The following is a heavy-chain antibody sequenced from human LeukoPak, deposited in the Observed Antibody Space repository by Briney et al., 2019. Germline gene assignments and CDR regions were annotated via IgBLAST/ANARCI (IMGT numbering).Heavy chain of an antibody. J-gene: IGHJ4*02. CDR2: ISGSGGST. V-gene: IGHV3-23*01. D-gene: IGHD6-19*01. CDR3: AYADNNGWYYFDY. Sequence: GGSLRLSCAASGFTFSSYAMSWVRQAPGKGLEWVSAISGSGGSTYYADSVKGRFTISRDNPRSTLYLQMNSLSNEDTAVYYCAYADNNGWYYFDYWGQGTLVTVSS. CDR1: GFTFSSYA.